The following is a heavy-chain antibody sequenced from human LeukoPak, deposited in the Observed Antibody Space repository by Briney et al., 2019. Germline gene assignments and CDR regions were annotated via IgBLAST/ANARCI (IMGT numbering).Heavy chain of an antibody. CDR3: ATDRDYYDSSGYYY. D-gene: IGHD3-22*01. J-gene: IGHJ4*02. V-gene: IGHV1-24*01. CDR1: GYTITQVS. CDR2: FDPEDGET. Sequence: GASVKVSCKVSGYTITQVSVHWVRQAPGKGLEWMGGFDPEDGETIYAQKFQGRVTMTEDTSTDTAYMELSSLRSEDTAVYYCATDRDYYDSSGYYYWGQGTLVTVSS.